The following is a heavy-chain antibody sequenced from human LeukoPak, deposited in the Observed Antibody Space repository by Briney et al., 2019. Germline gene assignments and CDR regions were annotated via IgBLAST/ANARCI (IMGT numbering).Heavy chain of an antibody. CDR1: GFTFSSYG. J-gene: IGHJ4*02. V-gene: IGHV3-30*02. Sequence: GGPLRLSCAASGFTFSSYGMHWVRQAPGKGLEWVAFIRCDASNKYYADSVKGRFTISRDNSKNTLYLQMNSLRAEDTAVYYCAKDYTAYGDYFDYWGQGTLVTVSS. D-gene: IGHD4-17*01. CDR2: IRCDASNK. CDR3: AKDYTAYGDYFDY.